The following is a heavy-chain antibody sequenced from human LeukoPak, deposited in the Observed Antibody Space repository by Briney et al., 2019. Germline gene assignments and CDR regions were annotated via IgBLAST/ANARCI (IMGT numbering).Heavy chain of an antibody. J-gene: IGHJ6*03. CDR3: ASSSYYDFWSDPGRWYYYYMDV. V-gene: IGHV1-69*06. D-gene: IGHD3-3*01. CDR1: GGTFSSYA. CDR2: IIPIFGTA. Sequence: ASVKVSCKASGGTFSSYAISWVRQAPGQGLEWMGGIIPIFGTANYAQKFQGRVTITADKSTSTAYMELSSLRSEDTAVYYCASSSYYDFWSDPGRWYYYYMDVWGKGTTVTVSS.